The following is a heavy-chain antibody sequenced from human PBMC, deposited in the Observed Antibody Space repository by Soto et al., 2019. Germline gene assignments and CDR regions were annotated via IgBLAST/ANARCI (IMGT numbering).Heavy chain of an antibody. D-gene: IGHD5-12*01. CDR1: GFTFSSHG. CDR3: ARDGQYRTDGFDI. Sequence: EAQLLESGGGSVQPGWSLRLSCAASGFTFSSHGMSWIRQAPGKGLEWISGLSRGGGSTYYVDSVKGRFTISRDNAENILDLIMKSLRVEDTALYYCARDGQYRTDGFDIWGQGTMVTVS. J-gene: IGHJ3*02. CDR2: LSRGGGST. V-gene: IGHV3-23*01.